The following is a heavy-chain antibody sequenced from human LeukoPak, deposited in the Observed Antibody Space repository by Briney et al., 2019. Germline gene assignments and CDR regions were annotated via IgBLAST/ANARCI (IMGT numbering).Heavy chain of an antibody. Sequence: ASVRVSCKASGYTFTGYYMHWVRHAPGQGLEWMGWINPNSGGTNYAQKFQGRVTMTRDTSISTAYMELSRLRSDDTAVYYCARDSDRGSGWYVVYYYMDVWGKGTTVTVSS. D-gene: IGHD6-19*01. CDR3: ARDSDRGSGWYVVYYYMDV. CDR1: GYTFTGYY. V-gene: IGHV1-2*02. CDR2: INPNSGGT. J-gene: IGHJ6*03.